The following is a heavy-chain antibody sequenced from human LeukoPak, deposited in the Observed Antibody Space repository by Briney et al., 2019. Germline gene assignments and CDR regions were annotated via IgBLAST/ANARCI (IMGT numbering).Heavy chain of an antibody. Sequence: GASVKVSCKASGYTFTAYYVHWVRQAPGQGLEWMRWINPNHGGTIFAPKFQDRLTMTRDTSISTVYMELSGLRSDDTAVYYCAKGGGLGTTYYYNGMDVWGPGTTVTVSS. D-gene: IGHD7-27*01. CDR1: GYTFTAYY. CDR3: AKGGGLGTTYYYNGMDV. V-gene: IGHV1-2*02. CDR2: INPNHGGT. J-gene: IGHJ6*02.